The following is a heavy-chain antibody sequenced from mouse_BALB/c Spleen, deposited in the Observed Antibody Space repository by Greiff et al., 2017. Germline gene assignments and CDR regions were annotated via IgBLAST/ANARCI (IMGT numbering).Heavy chain of an antibody. Sequence: EVKLMESGGGLVQPGGSRKLSCAASGFTFSSFGMHWVRQAPEKGLEWVAYISSGSSTIYYADTVKGRFTISRDNPKNTLFLQMTSLRSEDTAMYYCARSRNPAWFAYWGQGTLVTVSA. CDR1: GFTFSSFG. CDR3: ARSRNPAWFAY. CDR2: ISSGSSTI. J-gene: IGHJ3*01. D-gene: IGHD2-1*01. V-gene: IGHV5-17*02.